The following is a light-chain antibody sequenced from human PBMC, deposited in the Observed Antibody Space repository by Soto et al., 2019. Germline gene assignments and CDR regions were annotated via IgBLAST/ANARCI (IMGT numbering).Light chain of an antibody. J-gene: IGKJ5*01. Sequence: IHMTQSPSSVSASVGDRVSITCRASQGINSWLAWYQKKPGRAPKLLIYAASSLQNGVPSRFSGSESGTDFTLTISNLQPEDCAIYFCQQANSFPITFGQGTRLEIK. CDR1: QGINSW. CDR2: AAS. V-gene: IGKV1-12*01. CDR3: QQANSFPIT.